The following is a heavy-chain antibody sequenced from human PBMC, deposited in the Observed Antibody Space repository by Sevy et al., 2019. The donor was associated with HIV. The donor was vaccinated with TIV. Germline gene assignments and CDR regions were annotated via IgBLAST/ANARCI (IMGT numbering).Heavy chain of an antibody. D-gene: IGHD4-4*01. CDR3: ARGIVTTYNIDY. CDR2: MSSSSSYI. Sequence: GGSLRLSCAASGFTFNIYSMNWVRQAPGKGLEWVSSMSSSSSYIYYADSVKGRFTISRDNAKNSLYLQMNSLRAEDTAVYYCARGIVTTYNIDYWGQGTLLTVSS. CDR1: GFTFNIYS. J-gene: IGHJ4*02. V-gene: IGHV3-21*01.